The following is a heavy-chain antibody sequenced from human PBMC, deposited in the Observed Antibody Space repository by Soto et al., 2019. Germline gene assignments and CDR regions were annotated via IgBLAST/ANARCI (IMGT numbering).Heavy chain of an antibody. D-gene: IGHD4-4*01. CDR1: RYTFTRYY. J-gene: IGHJ5*02. CDR2: SNPDGGRT. CDR3: ERGAYSSSSFPPFAP. Sequence: ASVKLSCKASRYTFTRYYIHGVRHAPGQGPEWMGRSNPDGGRTTYAKNFTGRVTMTRDTSASTVYMELSSLKFEDTAMYYCERGAYSSSSFPPFAPGGQGTLVTVSS. V-gene: IGHV1-46*01.